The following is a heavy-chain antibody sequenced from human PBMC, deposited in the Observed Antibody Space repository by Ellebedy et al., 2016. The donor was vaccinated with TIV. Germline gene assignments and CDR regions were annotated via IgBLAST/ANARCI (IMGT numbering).Heavy chain of an antibody. Sequence: GSLRLSXTVSGDSISSYYWSWIRQPAGKGLEWIGRIYSGDTKYNPSLESRVTMSLDTTKNQFSLKLSSVTAADTAVYYCARGLIVDYWGQGTLVTVSS. CDR2: IYSGDT. D-gene: IGHD2-15*01. J-gene: IGHJ4*02. CDR3: ARGLIVDY. V-gene: IGHV4-4*07. CDR1: GDSISSYY.